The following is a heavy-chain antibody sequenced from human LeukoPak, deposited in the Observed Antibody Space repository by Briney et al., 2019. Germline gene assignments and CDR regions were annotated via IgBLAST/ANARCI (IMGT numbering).Heavy chain of an antibody. J-gene: IGHJ4*02. CDR1: GGSFSGYY. CDR2: INHSGST. V-gene: IGHV4-34*01. CDR3: ARGRDYYDSSGYYFY. Sequence: SETLSLTCAVYGGSFSGYYWSWTRQPPGKGLEWIGEINHSGSTNYNPSLKSRVTISVDTSKNQFSLKVSSVTAADTAVYYCARGRDYYDSSGYYFYWGQGTLVTVSS. D-gene: IGHD3-22*01.